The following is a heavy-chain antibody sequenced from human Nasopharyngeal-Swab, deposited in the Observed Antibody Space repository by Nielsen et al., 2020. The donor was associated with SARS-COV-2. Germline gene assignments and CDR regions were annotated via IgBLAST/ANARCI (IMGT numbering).Heavy chain of an antibody. D-gene: IGHD2-2*01. CDR2: IRSKANNYAT. Sequence: GGSLRLSCAASGFTFTGSAMPWVRQASGKGLEWVVRIRSKANNYATAYAASVKGRFTISRDDSKNTAYLQMNSLKTEDTAVYYCTRPWAAASGHTALFLGFDPWGQGTLVTVSS. V-gene: IGHV3-73*01. J-gene: IGHJ5*02. CDR1: GFTFTGSA. CDR3: TRPWAAASGHTALFLGFDP.